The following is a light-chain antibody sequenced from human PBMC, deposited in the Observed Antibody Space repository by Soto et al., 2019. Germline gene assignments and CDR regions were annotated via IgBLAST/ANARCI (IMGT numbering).Light chain of an antibody. Sequence: DIQMTQSPSILSASLGDRVTITCRASQRIDTWLAWYQQKPGTAPKLLIYKATILQSGVPSRFSGSGSGTEFTLAISSLQPDDFATYYCQHYNSYSEAFGQGTKVDI. CDR1: QRIDTW. CDR3: QHYNSYSEA. CDR2: KAT. J-gene: IGKJ1*01. V-gene: IGKV1-5*03.